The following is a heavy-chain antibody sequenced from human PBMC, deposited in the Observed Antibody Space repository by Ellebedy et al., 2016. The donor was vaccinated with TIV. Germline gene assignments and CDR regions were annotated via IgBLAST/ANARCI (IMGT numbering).Heavy chain of an antibody. CDR2: LNANGVVI. CDR3: ARSTVINPEGDAYDI. Sequence: GESLKISCAASGFTFSSYAASWVRQAPGKGLEWVAGLNANGVVIAYADSVKGRSTISRDNSKNTLYLHMNSLRAEDTAVYYCARSTVINPEGDAYDIWGQGTKVTVSS. V-gene: IGHV3-23*01. CDR1: GFTFSSYA. D-gene: IGHD4-23*01. J-gene: IGHJ3*02.